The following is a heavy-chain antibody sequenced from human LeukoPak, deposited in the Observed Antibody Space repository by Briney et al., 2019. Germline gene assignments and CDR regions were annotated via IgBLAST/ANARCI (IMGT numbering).Heavy chain of an antibody. CDR3: ARSVSHQNWFDP. CDR1: GGSISSGGYY. Sequence: PSQTLSLTCTVSGGSISSGGYYWSWIRQHPGKGLEWIGYIYYSGSTYYNPSLKSRVTISVDTSKNQFSLKLSSVTAADTAVYYCARSVSHQNWFDPWGQGTLVTVSS. J-gene: IGHJ5*02. CDR2: IYYSGST. V-gene: IGHV4-31*03.